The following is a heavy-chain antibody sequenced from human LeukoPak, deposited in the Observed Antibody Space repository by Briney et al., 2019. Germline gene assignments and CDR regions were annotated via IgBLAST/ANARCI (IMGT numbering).Heavy chain of an antibody. Sequence: GASVKVSCKASGGTFSSYAISWVRQAPGQGLERMGGIIPIFGTANYAQKFQGRVTITADESTSTAYMELSSLRSEDTAVYYCARRGSGRINWFDPWGQGTLVTVSS. V-gene: IGHV1-69*01. CDR1: GGTFSSYA. CDR3: ARRGSGRINWFDP. D-gene: IGHD2-15*01. CDR2: IIPIFGTA. J-gene: IGHJ5*02.